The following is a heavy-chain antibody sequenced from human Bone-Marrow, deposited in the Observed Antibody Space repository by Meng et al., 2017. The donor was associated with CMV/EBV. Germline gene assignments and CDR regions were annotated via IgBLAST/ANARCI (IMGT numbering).Heavy chain of an antibody. Sequence: GESLKISCAASGFTFSFYYMTWVRQVPMKGLVWVARINSDGTETKYADSVKDRFTISRDNAKNTLYLQMNGLRADDTGVYYCEGGDGYWGQGTLVTVSS. V-gene: IGHV3-74*01. J-gene: IGHJ4*02. CDR2: INSDGTET. CDR1: GFTFSFYY. CDR3: EGGDGY. D-gene: IGHD3-16*01.